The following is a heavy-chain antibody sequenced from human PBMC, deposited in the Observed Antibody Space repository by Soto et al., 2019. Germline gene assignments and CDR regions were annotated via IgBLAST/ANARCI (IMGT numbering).Heavy chain of an antibody. J-gene: IGHJ4*02. CDR2: ISYDGSNK. D-gene: IGHD3-16*01. V-gene: IGHV3-30-3*01. Sequence: QVPLVESGGGVVQPGRSLRLSCAASGFTFSSYAMHWVRQAPGKGLEWVAVISYDGSNKYYADSVKGRFTISRDNSKNTLYLQMNSLRAEDTAVYYCARDRGPPYDYVWGGMGYWGQGTLVTVSS. CDR1: GFTFSSYA. CDR3: ARDRGPPYDYVWGGMGY.